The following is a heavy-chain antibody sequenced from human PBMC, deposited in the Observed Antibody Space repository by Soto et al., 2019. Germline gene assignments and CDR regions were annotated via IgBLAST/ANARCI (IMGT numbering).Heavy chain of an antibody. CDR1: GFTFSSYS. V-gene: IGHV3-48*02. J-gene: IGHJ3*02. CDR3: AREMLGDAFDI. CDR2: ISSSSSTI. D-gene: IGHD7-27*01. Sequence: GGSLRLSCAASGFTFSSYSMNWVRQAPGKGLEWVSYISSSSSTIYYADSVKGRFTISRDNAKNSLCLQMNSLRDEDTAVYYCAREMLGDAFDIWGQGTMVTVSS.